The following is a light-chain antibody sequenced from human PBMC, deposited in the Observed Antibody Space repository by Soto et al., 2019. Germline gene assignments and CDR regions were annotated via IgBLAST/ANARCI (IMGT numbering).Light chain of an antibody. J-gene: IGKJ2*01. CDR3: QQCGSSPYT. V-gene: IGKV3-20*01. Sequence: IVLTQSPGTLSLSPGERATLSCRASQCVRGSYLAWYQQKPGQPPRLLIYGASSRAAGIPDRFSGSGSGTDFTLTISRLEPEDFAVYHCQQCGSSPYTFGQGTKLEIK. CDR2: GAS. CDR1: QCVRGSY.